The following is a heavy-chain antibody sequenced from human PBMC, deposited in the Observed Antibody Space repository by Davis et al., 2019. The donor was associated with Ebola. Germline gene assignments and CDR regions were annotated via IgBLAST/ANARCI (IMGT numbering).Heavy chain of an antibody. Sequence: PGGSLRLSCAASGFTFSDYAMHWVRQAPGKGLEWVTVISYDGNNKYYADSVKGRFTISRDNSKNTLYLQMNSLRAEDTAVYYCARDSDIVVVVDARDWYFDLWGRGTLVTVSS. V-gene: IGHV3-30*04. CDR3: ARDSDIVVVVDARDWYFDL. D-gene: IGHD2-15*01. CDR1: GFTFSDYA. J-gene: IGHJ2*01. CDR2: ISYDGNNK.